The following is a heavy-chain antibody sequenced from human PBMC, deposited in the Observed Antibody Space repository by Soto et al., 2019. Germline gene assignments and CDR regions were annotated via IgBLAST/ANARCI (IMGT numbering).Heavy chain of an antibody. CDR3: AKPGYCSGASCYSGPFDY. D-gene: IGHD2-15*01. CDR1: GFTFSSYA. J-gene: IGHJ4*02. Sequence: PRGSLRLSCAASGFTFSSYAMSWVRQAPGKGLEWVSAISGSGGSTYYADSVKGRFTISRDNSKNTLYLQMNSLRAEDTAVYYCAKPGYCSGASCYSGPFDYWGQGTLVTVSS. CDR2: ISGSGGST. V-gene: IGHV3-23*01.